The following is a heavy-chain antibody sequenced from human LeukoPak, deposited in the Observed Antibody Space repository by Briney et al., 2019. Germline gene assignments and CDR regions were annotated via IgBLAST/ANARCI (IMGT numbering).Heavy chain of an antibody. J-gene: IGHJ4*02. Sequence: ASVKGSCKASGYTFTSYYMHWVRQAPGQGLEWMGIINPGGGSTSYAQKFQGRVTMTRDMSTSTVYMELSSLRSEDTAVYYCARGYDILTGYYPDIDIDYWGQGTLVTVSS. D-gene: IGHD3-9*01. V-gene: IGHV1-46*01. CDR3: ARGYDILTGYYPDIDIDY. CDR1: GYTFTSYY. CDR2: INPGGGST.